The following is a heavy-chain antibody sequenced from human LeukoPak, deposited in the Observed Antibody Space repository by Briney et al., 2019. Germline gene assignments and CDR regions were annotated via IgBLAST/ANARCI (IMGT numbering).Heavy chain of an antibody. CDR2: ISWNSGSI. CDR1: GFTFDDYA. J-gene: IGHJ6*03. CDR3: AREDTMVRGVKIYYMDV. D-gene: IGHD3-10*01. Sequence: PGRSLRLSCAASGFTFDDYAMHWVRQAPGKGLEWVSGISWNSGSIGYADSVKGRFTISRDNAKNSLYLQMNSLRAEDTAVYYCAREDTMVRGVKIYYMDVWGKGTTVTVSS. V-gene: IGHV3-9*01.